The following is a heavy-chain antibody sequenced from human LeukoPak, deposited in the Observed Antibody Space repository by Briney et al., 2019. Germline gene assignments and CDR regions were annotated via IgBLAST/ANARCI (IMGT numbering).Heavy chain of an antibody. CDR1: GDSISSYY. V-gene: IGHV4-59*08. CDR3: ARHMGIAVAGTFDY. Sequence: PSETLSLTCTVSGDSISSYYWSWLRQPPGKGLEWIGYIHYSGSTNYNPSLKSRVTISVDTSKNEFSLKLGYVTAADTAVYYCARHMGIAVAGTFDYWGQGNLVTVSS. D-gene: IGHD6-19*01. J-gene: IGHJ4*02. CDR2: IHYSGST.